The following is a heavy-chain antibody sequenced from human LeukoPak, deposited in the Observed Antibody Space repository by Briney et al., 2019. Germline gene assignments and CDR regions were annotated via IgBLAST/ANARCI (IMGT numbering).Heavy chain of an antibody. Sequence: ASVKVSCKVSGYTLTELSMHWVRQAPGKRLEWMGGFDPEDGETIYAQKSQGRVTMTEDTSTDTAYMELSSLRSEDTAVCYCATDRHLVLEFDPWGQGTLVTVSS. J-gene: IGHJ5*02. CDR1: GYTLTELS. CDR2: FDPEDGET. V-gene: IGHV1-24*01. CDR3: ATDRHLVLEFDP.